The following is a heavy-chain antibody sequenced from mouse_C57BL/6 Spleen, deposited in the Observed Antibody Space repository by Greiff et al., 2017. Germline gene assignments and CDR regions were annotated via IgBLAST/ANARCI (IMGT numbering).Heavy chain of an antibody. J-gene: IGHJ2*01. Sequence: QVHVKQSGAELVKPGASVKISCKASGYAFSSYWMNWVKQRPGKGLEWIGQIYPGDGDTNYNGKFKGKATLTADKSSSTAYMQLSSLTSEDSAVYFCARSITTVVATRSDYWGQGTTLTVSS. V-gene: IGHV1-80*01. CDR1: GYAFSSYW. D-gene: IGHD1-1*01. CDR2: IYPGDGDT. CDR3: ARSITTVVATRSDY.